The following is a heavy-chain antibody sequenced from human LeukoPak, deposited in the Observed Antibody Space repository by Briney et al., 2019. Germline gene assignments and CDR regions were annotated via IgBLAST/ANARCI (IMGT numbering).Heavy chain of an antibody. D-gene: IGHD3-3*01. CDR3: ARGYYDFWSGYLYY. Sequence: GASVKVSCKASGYTFTGYYMHWVRQAPGQGLEWMGWINPNSGGTNYAQKFQGRVTMTRDTSISTAYMELSRLRSDNTAVYYCARGYYDFWSGYLYYWGQGTLVTVSS. CDR1: GYTFTGYY. V-gene: IGHV1-2*02. J-gene: IGHJ4*02. CDR2: INPNSGGT.